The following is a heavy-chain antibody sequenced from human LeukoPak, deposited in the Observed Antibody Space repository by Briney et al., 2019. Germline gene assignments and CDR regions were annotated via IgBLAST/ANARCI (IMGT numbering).Heavy chain of an antibody. V-gene: IGHV3-30*03. CDR1: GFTFSSFG. CDR2: IANDGKTT. Sequence: GGSLRLSCAASGFTFSSFGTHWVRQAPGKGLEWVAVIANDGKTTYYADSVKGRFTISRDNAKNTLYLQMNSLRAEDTAVYYCAHGSMYQLDYWGQGTLVTVSS. D-gene: IGHD2-2*01. J-gene: IGHJ4*02. CDR3: AHGSMYQLDY.